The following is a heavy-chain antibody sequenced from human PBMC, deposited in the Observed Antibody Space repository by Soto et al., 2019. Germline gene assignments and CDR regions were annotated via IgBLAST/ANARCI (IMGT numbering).Heavy chain of an antibody. J-gene: IGHJ4*02. V-gene: IGHV4-59*08. CDR1: GGSISSYY. CDR3: ARSCWAVAGTLSFFAY. D-gene: IGHD6-19*01. Sequence: PSETLSLTCTVSGGSISSYYWSWIRQPPGKGLEWIGYIYYSGSTNYNPSLKSRVTISVDTSKNQFSLKLSSVTAADTAVYYCARSCWAVAGTLSFFAYWGQGTLVPVSS. CDR2: IYYSGST.